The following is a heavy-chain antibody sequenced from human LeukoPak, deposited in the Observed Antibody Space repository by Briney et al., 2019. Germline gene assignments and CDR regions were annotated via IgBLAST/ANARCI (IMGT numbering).Heavy chain of an antibody. D-gene: IGHD3-3*01. CDR1: GGSISSYY. CDR2: IYYSGST. Sequence: PSETLSLTCTVSGGSISSYYWSWIRQPPGKGLEWIGYIYYSGSTNYNPSLKSRVTISVDTSKNQFSLKLSSVTAADTAVYYCARDRPYYDFWSGYKDYYYGMDVWGQGTTVTVSS. CDR3: ARDRPYYDFWSGYKDYYYGMDV. J-gene: IGHJ6*02. V-gene: IGHV4-59*01.